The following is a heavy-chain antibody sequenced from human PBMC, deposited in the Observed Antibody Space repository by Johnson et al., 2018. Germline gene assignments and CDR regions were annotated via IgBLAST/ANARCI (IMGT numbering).Heavy chain of an antibody. V-gene: IGHV3-73*01. J-gene: IGHJ4*02. CDR2: IRTKPNSYAT. Sequence: EVQLVESGGGLVQXGGSXKLXCAASGFTFSDSAMHWVRQATGKGLEWVGRIRTKPNSYATAYAASLIGRFPISSDDSKNTSYLQMDSLRTEDTAVYYCTRLHESKSLGHCSGGTCYFDFWGQGTLVTVSS. CDR1: GFTFSDSA. D-gene: IGHD2-15*01. CDR3: TRLHESKSLGHCSGGTCYFDF.